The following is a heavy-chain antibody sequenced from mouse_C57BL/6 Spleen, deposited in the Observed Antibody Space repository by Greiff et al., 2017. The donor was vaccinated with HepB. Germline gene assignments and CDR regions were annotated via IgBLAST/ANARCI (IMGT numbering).Heavy chain of an antibody. J-gene: IGHJ4*01. D-gene: IGHD1-1*01. CDR2: IDPSDSET. CDR3: ARGRGNYYGSSPLGAMDY. V-gene: IGHV1-52*01. CDR1: GYTFTSYW. Sequence: QVQLQQSGAELVRPGSSVKLSCKASGYTFTSYWMHWVKQRPIQGLEWIGNIDPSDSETHYNQKFKDKATLTVDKSSSTAYMQLSSLTSEDSAVYYCARGRGNYYGSSPLGAMDYWGQGTSVTVSS.